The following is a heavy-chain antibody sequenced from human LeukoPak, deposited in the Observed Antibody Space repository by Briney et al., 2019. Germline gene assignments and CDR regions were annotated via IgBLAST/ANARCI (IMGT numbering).Heavy chain of an antibody. CDR2: IRYDGTNK. CDR3: AKDRDYGDYPSAYYYYMDV. D-gene: IGHD4-17*01. Sequence: GGSLRLSCAASGFTFSTYGIHWVRQAPGKGLEGVAFIRYDGTNKWYADSVKGRFTISRDNSKNMLYLQMNSLRAEDTAAYHCAKDRDYGDYPSAYYYYMDVWGKGTTVTVSS. V-gene: IGHV3-30*02. J-gene: IGHJ6*03. CDR1: GFTFSTYG.